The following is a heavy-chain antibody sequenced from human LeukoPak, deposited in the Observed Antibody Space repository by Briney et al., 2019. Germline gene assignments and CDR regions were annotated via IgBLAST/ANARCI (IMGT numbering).Heavy chain of an antibody. V-gene: IGHV3-23*01. CDR2: ISGRGGST. J-gene: IGHJ2*01. CDR3: AKAISSGWYLYWYFDL. CDR1: ELTSIHYH. D-gene: IGHD6-19*01. Sequence: PGGSLRVSCAECELTSIHYHMSWARQVAEKGPEWVSAISGRGGSTYYADSVKGRFTISRDNSKNALYLQMNSLIAEDTAVYYCAKAISSGWYLYWYFDLWGRGTLVIVSS.